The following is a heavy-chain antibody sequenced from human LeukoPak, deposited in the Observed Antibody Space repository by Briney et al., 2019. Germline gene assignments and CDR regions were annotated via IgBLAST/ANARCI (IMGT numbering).Heavy chain of an antibody. J-gene: IGHJ3*02. CDR2: IYDSGST. V-gene: IGHV4-38-2*01. CDR1: GYSISSGYY. D-gene: IGHD4-17*01. Sequence: SETLSLTCGVSGYSISSGYYWGWIRQPPGKGLEWIGSIYDSGSTYYNPSLKSRVTISRDTSKNQFSLNLSSVTAADTAVYYCARVITVTEDAFDIWGQGTMVTVSS. CDR3: ARVITVTEDAFDI.